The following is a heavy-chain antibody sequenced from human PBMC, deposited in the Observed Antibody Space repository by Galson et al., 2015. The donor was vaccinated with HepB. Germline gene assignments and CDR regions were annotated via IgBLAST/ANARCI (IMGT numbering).Heavy chain of an antibody. CDR3: AKDRHSSGWYGGDY. Sequence: SLRLSCAASGFTFDDYAMHWVRQAPGKGLEWVSGISWNSGSIGYADSVKGRFTISRDNAKNSLYLQMNSLRAEDTALYYCAKDRHSSGWYGGDYWGQGTLVTVSS. CDR1: GFTFDDYA. CDR2: ISWNSGSI. J-gene: IGHJ4*02. D-gene: IGHD6-19*01. V-gene: IGHV3-9*01.